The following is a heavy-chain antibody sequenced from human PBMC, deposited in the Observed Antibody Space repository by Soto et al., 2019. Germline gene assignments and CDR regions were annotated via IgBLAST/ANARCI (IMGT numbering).Heavy chain of an antibody. CDR3: ARQSRIAARPPDYYYYGMDV. Sequence: GESLKISCKGSGYSFTSYWIGWVRQMPGKGLEWMGIIYPGDSDTRYSPSFQGQVTISADKSISTAYLQWSSLKASDTAMYYCARQSRIAARPPDYYYYGMDVWGQGTTVTVSS. CDR1: GYSFTSYW. J-gene: IGHJ6*02. V-gene: IGHV5-51*01. CDR2: IYPGDSDT. D-gene: IGHD6-6*01.